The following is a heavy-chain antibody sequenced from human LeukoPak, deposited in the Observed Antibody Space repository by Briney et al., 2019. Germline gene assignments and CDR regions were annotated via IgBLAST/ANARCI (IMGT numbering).Heavy chain of an antibody. CDR3: ARVGYSSSWYIGHWFDP. CDR1: GGSISSYY. Sequence: PSETLSLTCTVSGGSISSYYWSWLRQPPGKGLDWIGEINHSGSTNYNPSLKSRVTISVDTSKNQFSLKLSSVTAADTAVYYCARVGYSSSWYIGHWFDPWGQGTLVTVSS. CDR2: INHSGST. J-gene: IGHJ5*02. D-gene: IGHD6-13*01. V-gene: IGHV4-34*01.